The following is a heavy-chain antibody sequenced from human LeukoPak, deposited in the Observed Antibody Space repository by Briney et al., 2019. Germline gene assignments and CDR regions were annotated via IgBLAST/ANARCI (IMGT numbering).Heavy chain of an antibody. Sequence: GGSLRLSCEGSGFTFSNYWMGWVRQAPGKGPQWVANIKTDGSEKYYVDSVKGRFTISRDNAKNSLYLQMNSLRAEDTAVYYCVKGRSGTLYYFDYWGQGTLVTVSS. CDR1: GFTFSNYW. V-gene: IGHV3-7*03. J-gene: IGHJ4*02. D-gene: IGHD3-10*01. CDR2: IKTDGSEK. CDR3: VKGRSGTLYYFDY.